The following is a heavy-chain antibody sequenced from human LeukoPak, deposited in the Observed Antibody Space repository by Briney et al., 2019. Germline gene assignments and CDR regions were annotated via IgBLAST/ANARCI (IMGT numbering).Heavy chain of an antibody. CDR1: GFTFSYYA. CDR2: VSDSGGTT. D-gene: IGHD6-13*01. Sequence: GGSLSLSCAASGFTFSYYAINWVRQAPGKGLEWVSFVSDSGGTTFYADSVKGRFTISRDNAKNSLSLQMSSLRAEDTAVYYCVGRRTSAAGNFWGQGTLVTVSS. J-gene: IGHJ4*02. CDR3: VGRRTSAAGNF. V-gene: IGHV3-23*01.